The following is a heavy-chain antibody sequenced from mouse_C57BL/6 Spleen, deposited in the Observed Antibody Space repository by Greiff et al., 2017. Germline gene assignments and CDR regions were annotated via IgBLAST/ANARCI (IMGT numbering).Heavy chain of an antibody. D-gene: IGHD1-1*01. CDR2: LDPSDSYT. CDR1: GYTFTSYW. V-gene: IGHV1-69*01. CDR3: ARRGSRNWYFDV. J-gene: IGHJ1*03. Sequence: QVQLKQPGAELVLPGASVKLSCKASGYTFTSYWMHWVKQRPGQGLEWIGELDPSDSYTNYNQKFKGKSTLTVDKSSSTAYMQLSSLTSEDSAVYYCARRGSRNWYFDVWGTGTTVTVSS.